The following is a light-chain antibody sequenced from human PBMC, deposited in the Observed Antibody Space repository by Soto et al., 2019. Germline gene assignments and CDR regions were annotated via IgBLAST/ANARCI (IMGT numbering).Light chain of an antibody. V-gene: IGKV3-15*01. CDR1: QSVSSA. CDR2: GAS. J-gene: IGKJ1*01. CDR3: QQYNNWPPWT. Sequence: MRRQSPTALSVSPGQPATLACRASQSVSSALAWYQQKPGQAPRLLIDGASTRATGIPARFSGSGSGTEFTLTISSLQSEDFAVYYCQQYNNWPPWTCGQGTKGDI.